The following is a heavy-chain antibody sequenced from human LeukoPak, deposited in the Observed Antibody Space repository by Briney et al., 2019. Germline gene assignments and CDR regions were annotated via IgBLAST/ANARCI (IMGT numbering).Heavy chain of an antibody. CDR1: GGSISSGDYY. V-gene: IGHV4-30-4*01. Sequence: SQTLSLTCTVSGGSISSGDYYWNWIRQPPGKGLEWIGYIYYTGNTYYGPSLKSRVTISVSTSKNQFSLKLSSVTAADTAVYYCATTRRGDSSGYYYGQGDYWGQGTLVTVSS. J-gene: IGHJ4*02. D-gene: IGHD3-22*01. CDR3: ATTRRGDSSGYYYGQGDY. CDR2: IYYTGNT.